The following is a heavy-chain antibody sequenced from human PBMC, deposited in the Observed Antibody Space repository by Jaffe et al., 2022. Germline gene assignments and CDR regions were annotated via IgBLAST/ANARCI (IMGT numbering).Heavy chain of an antibody. Sequence: EVQLVESGGGLVKPGGSLRLSCAASGFTFSNAWMSWVRQAPGKGLEWVGRIKSKTDGGTTDYAAPVKGRFTISRDDSKNTLYLQMNSLKTEDTAVYYCTTGHPPKIFLEWLFEGRYFDYWGQGTLVTVSS. V-gene: IGHV3-15*01. CDR2: IKSKTDGGTT. CDR3: TTGHPPKIFLEWLFEGRYFDY. D-gene: IGHD3-3*01. CDR1: GFTFSNAW. J-gene: IGHJ4*02.